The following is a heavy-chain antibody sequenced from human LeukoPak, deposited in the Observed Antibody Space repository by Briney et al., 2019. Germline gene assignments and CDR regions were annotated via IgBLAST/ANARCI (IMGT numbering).Heavy chain of an antibody. CDR1: GGSISSYY. CDR3: AREGFPRNGTDV. V-gene: IGHV4-59*01. CDR2: IYYSGST. J-gene: IGHJ6*02. Sequence: SETLSLTCTVSGGSISSYYWSWIRQPPGKGLEWIGYIYYSGSTNYNPSLKSRVTISVDTSKNQFSLKLSSVTAADTAVYYCAREGFPRNGTDVWGQGTTVTVSS. D-gene: IGHD3-3*01.